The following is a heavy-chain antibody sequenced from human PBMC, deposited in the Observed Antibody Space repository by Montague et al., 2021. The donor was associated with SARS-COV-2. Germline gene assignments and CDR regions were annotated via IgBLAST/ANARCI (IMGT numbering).Heavy chain of an antibody. CDR3: ASTYGGNLGYYYYYMDV. CDR1: GGSISSGGYY. Sequence: TLSLTCTVSGGSISSGGYYWSWIRQPPGKGLEWIGYIYYSGSTYYNPSLKSRVTLSVDTSKNQFSLKLSSVTAADTAVYYCASTYGGNLGYYYYYMDVWGKGTTVTVSS. V-gene: IGHV4-31*03. CDR2: IYYSGST. D-gene: IGHD4-23*01. J-gene: IGHJ6*03.